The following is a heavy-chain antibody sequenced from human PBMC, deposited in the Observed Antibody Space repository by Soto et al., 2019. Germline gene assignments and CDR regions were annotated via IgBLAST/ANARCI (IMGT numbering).Heavy chain of an antibody. Sequence: PGGSLRLSCAASGLTFSDYYMSWIRQAPGKGLEWVSFITNNGSYTNYADSVKGRFTISRDNSKNSLYLQMNSLRAEDTAVYYCARPQTSSSPYYFDYWGQGTLVTVSS. D-gene: IGHD6-13*01. V-gene: IGHV3-11*06. J-gene: IGHJ4*02. CDR3: ARPQTSSSPYYFDY. CDR1: GLTFSDYY. CDR2: ITNNGSYT.